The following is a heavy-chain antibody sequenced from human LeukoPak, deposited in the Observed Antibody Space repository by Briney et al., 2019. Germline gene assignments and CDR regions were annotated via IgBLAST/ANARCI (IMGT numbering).Heavy chain of an antibody. Sequence: PGGSLRLSCAASGFRFSSYEINWVRQAPGKGLEWVSYISSSGGTIYYADSVKGRFTISRDNAKNSLYLQMNSLRAEDTAVYYCARVLAYCGGDCYSGSDYWGQGTLVTVSS. CDR1: GFRFSSYE. D-gene: IGHD2-21*02. V-gene: IGHV3-48*03. CDR3: ARVLAYCGGDCYSGSDY. J-gene: IGHJ4*02. CDR2: ISSSGGTI.